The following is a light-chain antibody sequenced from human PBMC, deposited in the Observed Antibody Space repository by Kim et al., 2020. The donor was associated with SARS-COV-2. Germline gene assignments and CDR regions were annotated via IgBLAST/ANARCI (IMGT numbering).Light chain of an antibody. J-gene: IGKJ4*01. CDR2: ATS. CDR3: QQYNNWPPLT. CDR1: QSVRRN. V-gene: IGKV3D-15*01. Sequence: EIVLTQSPATLSVSPGESATLSCRASQSVRRNLAWYQQKPGQAPRLLIYATSTRATGIPARFSGSGSGTEFTLTISSLQSEDFAVYYCQQYNNWPPLTFGGGTKVDIK.